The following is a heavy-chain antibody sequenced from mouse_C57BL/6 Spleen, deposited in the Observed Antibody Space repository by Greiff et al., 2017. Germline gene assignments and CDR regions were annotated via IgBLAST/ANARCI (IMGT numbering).Heavy chain of an antibody. V-gene: IGHV14-4*01. D-gene: IGHD2-4*01. Sequence: EVQLQQSGAELVRPGASVKLSCTASGFNIKDDYMHWVKQRPEQGLEWIGWIDPENGDTEYASKFQGKATITADTSSNTAYLQLSSLTSEDTAVYYCTTRIYYDYDCAMDYWGQGTSVTVSS. CDR2: IDPENGDT. J-gene: IGHJ4*01. CDR1: GFNIKDDY. CDR3: TTRIYYDYDCAMDY.